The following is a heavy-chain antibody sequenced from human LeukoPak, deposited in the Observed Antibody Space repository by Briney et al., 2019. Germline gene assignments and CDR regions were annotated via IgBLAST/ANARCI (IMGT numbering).Heavy chain of an antibody. CDR2: IYYSGST. J-gene: IGHJ4*02. CDR3: ASVQQQLVIY. CDR1: GGSISSYY. Sequence: SETLSLTCTVSGGSISSYYWSWIRQPPGKGLEWIGYIYYSGSTNYNPSLKSRVTISVDTSKNQFSLKLSSVTAAGTAVYYCASVQQQLVIYWGQGTLVTVSS. V-gene: IGHV4-59*01. D-gene: IGHD6-13*01.